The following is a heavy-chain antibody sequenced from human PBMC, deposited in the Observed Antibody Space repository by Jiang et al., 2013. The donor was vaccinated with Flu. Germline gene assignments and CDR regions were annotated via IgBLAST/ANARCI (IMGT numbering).Heavy chain of an antibody. CDR3: AGHNWNLGEFDY. V-gene: IGHV1-69*01. CDR1: GGTFSSYA. J-gene: IGHJ4*02. D-gene: IGHD1-20*01. CDR2: IIPMFGTT. Sequence: GAEVKKPGSSVKVSCKASGGTFSSYAFSWVRQAPGQGLEWMGGIIPMFGTTRYAQKFQGRVTITADETTSTAYMELSSLRSDDTAVYYCAGHNWNLGEFDYWGQGTLVTVSS.